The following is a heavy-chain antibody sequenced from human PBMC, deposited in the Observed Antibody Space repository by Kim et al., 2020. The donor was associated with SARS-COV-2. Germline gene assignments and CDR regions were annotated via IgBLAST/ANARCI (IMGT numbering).Heavy chain of an antibody. CDR2: IGAGHDA. Sequence: GGSLRLSCAVSGFTFSNYAMSWVRQAPGKRLEWVAGIGAGHDAYYRDSVRGRFTISRDHSDNTLYLQMNSRRADDAAVYHCTKRAATGAGPYYYDSWG. D-gene: IGHD2-15*01. V-gene: IGHV3-23*01. CDR1: GFTFSNYA. J-gene: IGHJ5*01. CDR3: TKRAATGAGPYYYDS.